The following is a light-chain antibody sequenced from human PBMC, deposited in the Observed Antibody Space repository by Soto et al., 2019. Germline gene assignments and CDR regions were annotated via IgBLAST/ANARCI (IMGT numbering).Light chain of an antibody. CDR2: AAS. J-gene: IGKJ4*01. V-gene: IGKV1-39*01. CDR1: QSIAFY. CDR3: QQSYSTLT. Sequence: DIQMTQSPTSLSTFVGDRVTITCRASQSIAFYLNWYQQKPGKAPKLLIYAASSLQSGVPSRFSGSGSGTDFTLTISSLQPEDFATYYCQQSYSTLTFGGGTKVDIK.